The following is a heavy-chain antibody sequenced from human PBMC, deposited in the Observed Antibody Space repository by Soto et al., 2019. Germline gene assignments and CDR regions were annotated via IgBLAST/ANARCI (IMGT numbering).Heavy chain of an antibody. J-gene: IGHJ4*01. CDR3: LKSRDYGG. CDR2: IISKTDGGTT. CDR1: GFTFSNAW. V-gene: IGHV3-15*07. Sequence: EVQLVESGGGLVKPGGSLRLSCAASGFTFSNAWMNWVRQAPGKGLEWVGRIISKTDGGTTDYAAPVKGRFAISRDDSKITLYLQMNNLETEDTAVYSCLKSRDYGGWGHGTLVTVSS. D-gene: IGHD4-17*01.